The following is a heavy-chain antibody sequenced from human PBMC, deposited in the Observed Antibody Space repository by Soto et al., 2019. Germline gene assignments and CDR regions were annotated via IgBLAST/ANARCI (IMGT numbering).Heavy chain of an antibody. J-gene: IGHJ5*02. CDR2: TSAYNGYT. D-gene: IGHD2-15*01. Sequence: GASVKVSCKASGYTFTSYGISWVRQAPGQGLEWMGWTSAYNGYTNYAQKFQDRVTMTTDTSTSTAYMELRNLVSDDTAVYYCARAPLPNCSGGTCYPWWFDPWGQGALVTVSS. CDR3: ARAPLPNCSGGTCYPWWFDP. V-gene: IGHV1-18*01. CDR1: GYTFTSYG.